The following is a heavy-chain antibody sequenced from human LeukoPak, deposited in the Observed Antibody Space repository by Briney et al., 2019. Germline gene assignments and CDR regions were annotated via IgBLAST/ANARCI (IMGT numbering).Heavy chain of an antibody. CDR3: ARRGDYYDSSGYHYYFDD. CDR2: IHHSGSS. J-gene: IGHJ4*02. CDR1: GYSISTAYY. D-gene: IGHD3-22*01. V-gene: IGHV4-38-2*01. Sequence: SETLSLTCAVSGYSISTAYYWVWIRQPPGRGLEWIGSIHHSGSSHYNPSLKSRVTISVDTSKNQFSLKLSSVTAADTAVYYCARRGDYYDSSGYHYYFDDWGQGTLVTVSS.